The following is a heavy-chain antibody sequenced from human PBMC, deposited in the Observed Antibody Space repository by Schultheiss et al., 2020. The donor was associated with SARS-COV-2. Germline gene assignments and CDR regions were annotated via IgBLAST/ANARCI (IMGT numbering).Heavy chain of an antibody. Sequence: SLKISCTASGFTFDDYGMHWVRQAPGRGLEWVSGISWHSGDLGYADSVKGRFTISRDNAKNSLYLQMNSLRAEDTALYYCAKTVRGRGGSSGYYQNYFDYWGQGTLVTVSS. CDR1: GFTFDDYG. CDR2: ISWHSGDL. D-gene: IGHD3-22*01. J-gene: IGHJ4*02. CDR3: AKTVRGRGGSSGYYQNYFDY. V-gene: IGHV3-9*01.